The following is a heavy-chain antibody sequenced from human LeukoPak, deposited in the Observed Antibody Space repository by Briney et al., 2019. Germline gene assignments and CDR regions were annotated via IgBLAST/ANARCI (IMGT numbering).Heavy chain of an antibody. CDR3: ASLLTPYHGSGGGGMDV. Sequence: GGSLRLSCAASGFIFSTHWMYWVRQAPGRELVWVSRISGDGSMTSYADSVKGRFTISRDNAKDTLYLQMTSLRVEDTAVYSCASLLTPYHGSGGGGMDVWGQGTTVTVSS. CDR2: ISGDGSMT. V-gene: IGHV3-74*01. D-gene: IGHD3-10*01. CDR1: GFIFSTHW. J-gene: IGHJ6*02.